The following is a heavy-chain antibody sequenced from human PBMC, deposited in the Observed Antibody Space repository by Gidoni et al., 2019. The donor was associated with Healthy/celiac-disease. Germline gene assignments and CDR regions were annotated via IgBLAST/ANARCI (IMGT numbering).Heavy chain of an antibody. CDR1: GFTFSSYA. J-gene: IGHJ2*01. Sequence: EVQLLESGGGLVQLGGSLRLSCAASGFTFSSYAMSWVRQAPGKGLEWVSAISGSGGSTYYADCVKGRCTISRDNSKNTLYLQMNSLRAEDTGVYSCASWGQGWYFDLWGRGTLVTVSS. CDR2: ISGSGGST. CDR3: ASWGQGWYFDL. V-gene: IGHV3-23*01. D-gene: IGHD7-27*01.